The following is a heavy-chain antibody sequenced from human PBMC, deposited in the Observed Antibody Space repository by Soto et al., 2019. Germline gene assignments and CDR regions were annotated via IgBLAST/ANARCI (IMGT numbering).Heavy chain of an antibody. Sequence: GGSLRLSCAASGFTLSSYSMSWVRRTPGKGLEWVSTVSGSSGSIYYADSVKGRLTISRDNSRNTVYLQMNRLRAEDTAVYYCVKNIVVVPAAGDAFDFWGQGTMVTVSS. CDR3: VKNIVVVPAAGDAFDF. CDR1: GFTLSSYS. J-gene: IGHJ3*01. D-gene: IGHD2-2*01. V-gene: IGHV3-23*01. CDR2: VSGSSGSI.